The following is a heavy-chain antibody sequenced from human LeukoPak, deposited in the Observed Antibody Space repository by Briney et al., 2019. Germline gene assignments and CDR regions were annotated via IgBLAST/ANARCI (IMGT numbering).Heavy chain of an antibody. Sequence: SETLSLTCTVSGGSISSGDYYLSWIRQPPGKGLEWIGYIYYSGSTYFNPSLKSRLTISVDTSKNQFSLKLSSVTAADTAVYYCARKRRDGYNLGYFDYWGQGTLVTVPS. CDR1: GGSISSGDYY. V-gene: IGHV4-30-4*08. CDR3: ARKRRDGYNLGYFDY. CDR2: IYYSGST. D-gene: IGHD5-24*01. J-gene: IGHJ4*02.